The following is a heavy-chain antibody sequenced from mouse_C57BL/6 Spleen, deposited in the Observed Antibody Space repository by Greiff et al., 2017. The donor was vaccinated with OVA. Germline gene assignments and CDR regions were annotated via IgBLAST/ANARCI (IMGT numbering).Heavy chain of an antibody. CDR2: IDPETGGT. CDR1: GYTFTDYE. Sequence: QVHVKQSGAELVRPGASVTLSCKASGYTFTDYEMHWVKQTPVHGLEWIGAIDPETGGTAYNQKFKGKAILTADKSSSTAYMELRSLTSEDSAVYYCTRSRYYGSSPLDYWGQGTTLTVSS. D-gene: IGHD1-1*01. CDR3: TRSRYYGSSPLDY. V-gene: IGHV1-15*01. J-gene: IGHJ2*01.